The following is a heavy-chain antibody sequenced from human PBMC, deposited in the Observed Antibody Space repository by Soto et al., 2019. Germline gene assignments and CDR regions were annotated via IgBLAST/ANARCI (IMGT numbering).Heavy chain of an antibody. CDR2: ISGSGGST. J-gene: IGHJ6*02. D-gene: IGHD1-26*01. CDR3: AIFSGYDWYGMDV. CDR1: GFTFSSYA. V-gene: IGHV3-23*01. Sequence: GGSLRLSCAASGFTFSSYAMSWVRQAPGKGLEWVSAISGSGGSTYYADSVKGRFTISRDNSKNTLYLQMNSLRAEDTAVYYCAIFSGYDWYGMDVWGQGTTVTVSS.